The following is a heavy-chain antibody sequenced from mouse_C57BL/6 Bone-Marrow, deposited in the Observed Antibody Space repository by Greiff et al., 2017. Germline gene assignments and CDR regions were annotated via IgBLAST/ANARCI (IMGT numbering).Heavy chain of an antibody. CDR1: GYSITSGYY. Sequence: DVQLQESGPGLVKPSQSLSLTCSVTGYSITSGYYWNWIRQFPGNKLEWMGYISYDGSNNYNPSLKNRISITRDTSKNQFFLQLNSVTTEDTATYYCARFGPYWGQGTLVTVSA. CDR3: ARFGPY. CDR2: ISYDGSN. V-gene: IGHV3-6*01. J-gene: IGHJ3*01.